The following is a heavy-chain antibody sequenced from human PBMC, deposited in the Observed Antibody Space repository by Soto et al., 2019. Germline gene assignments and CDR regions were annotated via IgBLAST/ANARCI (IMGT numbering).Heavy chain of an antibody. V-gene: IGHV3-30-3*01. D-gene: IGHD4-17*01. Sequence: QVQLVESGGGVVQPGRSLRLSCAASGFTFSSYAMHWVRQAPGKGLEWVAVISYDGSNKYYADSVKGRFTISRDNSKNTLYLQMNSLRAEDTAVYYCALLYGDFDFDYWGQGTLVTVSS. J-gene: IGHJ4*02. CDR3: ALLYGDFDFDY. CDR2: ISYDGSNK. CDR1: GFTFSSYA.